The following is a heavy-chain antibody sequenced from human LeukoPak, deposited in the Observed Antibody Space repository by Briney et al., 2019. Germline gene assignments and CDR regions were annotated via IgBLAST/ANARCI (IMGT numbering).Heavy chain of an antibody. J-gene: IGHJ5*02. CDR3: ARRAYCGGDCYPGDGWFDP. V-gene: IGHV4-59*08. Sequence: KPSETLSLTCTVSGGSISSYYWSWIRQPPGKGLEWIGYIYYSGSTNYNPSLKSRVTISVDTSKNQFSLKLSSVTAADTAVYYCARRAYCGGDCYPGDGWFDPWGQGTLVTVSS. CDR1: GGSISSYY. CDR2: IYYSGST. D-gene: IGHD2-21*02.